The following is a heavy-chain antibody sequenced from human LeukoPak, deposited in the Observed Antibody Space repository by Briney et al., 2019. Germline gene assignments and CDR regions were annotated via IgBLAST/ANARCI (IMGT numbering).Heavy chain of an antibody. CDR1: GFTFSSYS. V-gene: IGHV3-21*01. Sequence: GGSLRLSCAASGFTFSSYSMNWVRQAPGKGLEWVSSISSSSSYIYYADSVKGRFTISRDNAKNPLYLQMNSLRAEDTAVYYCARDKGDIVATILARRGFDYWGQGTLVTVSS. CDR3: ARDKGDIVATILARRGFDY. J-gene: IGHJ4*02. D-gene: IGHD5-12*01. CDR2: ISSSSSYI.